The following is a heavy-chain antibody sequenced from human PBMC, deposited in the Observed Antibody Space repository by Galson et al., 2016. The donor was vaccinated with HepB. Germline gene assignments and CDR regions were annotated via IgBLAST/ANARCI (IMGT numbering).Heavy chain of an antibody. V-gene: IGHV5-51*01. Sequence: QSGAEVKKPGESLKISCKGSGYSFIDYWIGWVRQMPGKGLEWVGIIYPDDSDIRYSPSFEGQVTISADRSISTAYLQWSTLKASDTAVYFCAVVGRETHTFDMWGQGTLVAVSS. D-gene: IGHD2-15*01. CDR3: AVVGRETHTFDM. CDR2: IYPDDSDI. CDR1: GYSFIDYW. J-gene: IGHJ3*02.